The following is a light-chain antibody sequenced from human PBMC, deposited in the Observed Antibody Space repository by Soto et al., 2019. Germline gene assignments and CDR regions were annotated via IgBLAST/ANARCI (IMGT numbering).Light chain of an antibody. CDR3: SSYTSVSTFVV. CDR2: EVT. Sequence: QSVLTQPASVSGSPGQSITISCTGTSSDIGRNNFVSWYQQHPGKAPKLLVYEVTNWPSGVSNRFSGSKSGNTASLTIFGLQTEDEADYYCSSYTSVSTFVVFGTGTKLTVL. V-gene: IGLV2-14*01. CDR1: SSDIGRNNF. J-gene: IGLJ1*01.